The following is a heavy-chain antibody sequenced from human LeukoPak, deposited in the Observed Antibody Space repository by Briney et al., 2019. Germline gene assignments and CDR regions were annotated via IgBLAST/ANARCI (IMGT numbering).Heavy chain of an antibody. Sequence: GASVKLSCKASGYTFTSYDINWVRHATGQGLGWMGWMNPNRGNTGYAQKFQSRVTMTRNTSISTAYMELSSLRSEDTAVYYCARGNYHPDYYYYYMDVWGKGTTVTISS. D-gene: IGHD3-10*01. CDR1: GYTFTSYD. CDR2: MNPNRGNT. CDR3: ARGNYHPDYYYYYMDV. J-gene: IGHJ6*03. V-gene: IGHV1-8*01.